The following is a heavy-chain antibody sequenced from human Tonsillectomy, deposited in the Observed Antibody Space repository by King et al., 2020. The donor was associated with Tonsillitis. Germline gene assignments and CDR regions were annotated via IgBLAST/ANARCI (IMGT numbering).Heavy chain of an antibody. Sequence: QLVQSGGGLVQPGGSLRLCCAASGFTFSGYSMNWVRQAPGKGLEWVSYISSSSSSSSSSTIYYADSLKGRFTISRDNAKNSLYLQMNSLRDEDTAVYYCARDYPVIWFGEVYYYGMDVWGQGTTVTVSS. CDR1: GFTFSGYS. J-gene: IGHJ6*02. D-gene: IGHD3-10*01. CDR2: ISSSSSSSSSSTI. V-gene: IGHV3-48*02. CDR3: ARDYPVIWFGEVYYYGMDV.